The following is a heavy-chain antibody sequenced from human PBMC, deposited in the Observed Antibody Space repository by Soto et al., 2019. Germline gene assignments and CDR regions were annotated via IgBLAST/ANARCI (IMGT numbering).Heavy chain of an antibody. CDR3: AREEYDYVWGSYRPGPFDY. J-gene: IGHJ4*02. CDR2: ISYDGSNK. Sequence: PGGSLRLSCAASGFAFSSYAMHWVRQAPGKGLEWVAVISYDGSNKYYADSVKGRFTISRDNSKNTLYLQMNSLRAEDTAVYYCAREEYDYVWGSYRPGPFDYWGQGTLVTVSS. D-gene: IGHD3-16*02. V-gene: IGHV3-30-3*01. CDR1: GFAFSSYA.